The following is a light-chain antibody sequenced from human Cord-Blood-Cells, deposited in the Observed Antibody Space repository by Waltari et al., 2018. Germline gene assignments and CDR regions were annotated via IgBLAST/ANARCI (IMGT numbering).Light chain of an antibody. Sequence: IQMPQFRYSLSASVGDRVTFTCQASQDISNYLNWYQQKPGKAPKLLIYDASNLETGVPSRFSGSGSGTDFTFTSRSLHPEGIATDYCQRYDKLPLTFGVRTKVEIK. CDR3: QRYDKLPLT. V-gene: IGKV1-33*01. CDR2: DAS. CDR1: QDISNY. J-gene: IGKJ4*01.